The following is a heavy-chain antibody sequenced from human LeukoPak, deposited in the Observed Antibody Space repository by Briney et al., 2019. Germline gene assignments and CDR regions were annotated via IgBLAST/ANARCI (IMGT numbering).Heavy chain of an antibody. CDR2: INPNSGGT. V-gene: IGHV1-2*02. CDR3: ARDAPPSSWDPFDY. J-gene: IGHJ4*02. Sequence: ASVKVSCKASGYTFTGYYMHWVRQAPGQGLEWMGWINPNSGGTNYAQKFQGRVTMTRDTSISTGYMELSRLRSDDTAVYYCARDAPPSSWDPFDYWGQGTLVTVSS. D-gene: IGHD6-13*01. CDR1: GYTFTGYY.